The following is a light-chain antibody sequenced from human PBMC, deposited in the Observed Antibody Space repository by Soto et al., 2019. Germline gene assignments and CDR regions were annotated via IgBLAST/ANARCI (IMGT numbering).Light chain of an antibody. Sequence: QSALTQPRSVSGSPGQSVTISCTGTSSDVGGYNYVSWYQHHPGKAPKLMIYDVSKRPLGVPDRFSGSKSGNTASLTISGLQAEDEADYHCFSYAGSSTLGVFGGGTKLTVL. V-gene: IGLV2-11*01. CDR3: FSYAGSSTLGV. CDR1: SSDVGGYNY. CDR2: DVS. J-gene: IGLJ2*01.